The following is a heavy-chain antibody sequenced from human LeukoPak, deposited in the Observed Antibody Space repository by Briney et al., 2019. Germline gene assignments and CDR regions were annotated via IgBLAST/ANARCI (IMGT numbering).Heavy chain of an antibody. CDR2: ISGPTGDA. J-gene: IGHJ4*02. D-gene: IGHD6-13*01. CDR3: AKSGSFISAAGIFDH. V-gene: IGHV3-23*01. CDR1: GFTFSNFA. Sequence: GGSLRLSCAASGFTFSNFAMSWVRQAPGKGLEWVSGISGPTGDAYYADSVKGRFTISRDNFQSMLYLQMNTLRAEDTALYYCAKSGSFISAAGIFDHWGQGTQVTVSS.